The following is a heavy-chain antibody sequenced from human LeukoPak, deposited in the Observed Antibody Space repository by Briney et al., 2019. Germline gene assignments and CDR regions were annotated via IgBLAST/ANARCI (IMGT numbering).Heavy chain of an antibody. J-gene: IGHJ4*02. CDR1: GGSISSGGYY. Sequence: SETLSLTCTDSGGSISSGGYYWSWIRQPPGKGLEWIGYIYYSGSTYYNPSLKSRVTISVDTSKNQFSLKLNSVTAADTAVYFCARQVVAVAGTGYFDYWGQGTLVTVSS. D-gene: IGHD6-19*01. CDR3: ARQVVAVAGTGYFDY. V-gene: IGHV4-30-4*01. CDR2: IYYSGST.